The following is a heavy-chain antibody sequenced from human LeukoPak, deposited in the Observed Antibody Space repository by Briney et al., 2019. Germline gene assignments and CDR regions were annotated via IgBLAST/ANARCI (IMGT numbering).Heavy chain of an antibody. J-gene: IGHJ6*02. V-gene: IGHV3-66*01. D-gene: IGHD2-15*01. CDR3: ATRGLSGYYYGMDV. CDR1: GFLLRRKY. CDR2: ITSGGAT. Sequence: GGSPRLSFAASGFLLRRKYISLARLASGKGLELVSIITSGGATHYADSVKGRFAISRDNSKNTMYLQMNNLRAEDTAVYYCATRGLSGYYYGMDVWGQGTTVTVSS.